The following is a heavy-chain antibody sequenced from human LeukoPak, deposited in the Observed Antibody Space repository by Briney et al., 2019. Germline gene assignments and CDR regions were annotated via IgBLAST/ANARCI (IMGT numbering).Heavy chain of an antibody. V-gene: IGHV3-23*01. D-gene: IGHD1-26*01. CDR2: ISGSDDRT. Sequence: GGSLRLSCAASGFIFSNFGMNWVRQAPGKGLEWVSTISGSDDRTDYADSVKGRFTISRDNSNNMLYLQMNSLRAEDTAIYYCAKGKTGSFQWGQGTLVTVSS. CDR3: AKGKTGSFQ. CDR1: GFIFSNFG. J-gene: IGHJ4*02.